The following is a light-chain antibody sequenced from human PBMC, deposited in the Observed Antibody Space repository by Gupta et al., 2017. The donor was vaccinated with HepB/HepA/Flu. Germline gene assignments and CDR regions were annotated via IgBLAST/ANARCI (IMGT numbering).Light chain of an antibody. V-gene: IGLV1-47*01. CDR2: NNN. CDR3: AVWDDSLRGRV. Sequence: QSVVTQPPSASGTPGQTVTISCSGSSSNIGSNYVYWYQQFPGTAPKFLMYNNNKRPSGVPDRISGSKSGTSASLAISGLRSEDEADYYCAVWDDSLRGRVFGGGTKLTVL. J-gene: IGLJ3*02. CDR1: SSNIGSNY.